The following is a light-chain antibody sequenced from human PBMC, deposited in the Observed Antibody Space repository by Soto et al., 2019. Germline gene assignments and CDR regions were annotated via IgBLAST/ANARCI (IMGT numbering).Light chain of an antibody. J-gene: IGLJ2*01. V-gene: IGLV2-14*01. CDR2: DVS. CDR3: SSYTSSSTLVV. CDR1: SSDVGGYNY. Sequence: QSVLTQPASVSGSPGQSITISCTGTSSDVGGYNYVSWYQQHPGKAPKLMIYDVSNRPSGVSNRFSGSKSGNTASLTISGLQAEDEADYYCSSYTSSSTLVVFGGGTK.